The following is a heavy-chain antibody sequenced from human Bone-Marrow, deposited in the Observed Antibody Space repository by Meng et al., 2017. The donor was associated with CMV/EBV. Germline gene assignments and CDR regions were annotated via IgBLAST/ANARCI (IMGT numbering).Heavy chain of an antibody. V-gene: IGHV1-8*03. CDR1: GYTFTSYD. J-gene: IGHJ6*01. D-gene: IGHD2-2*01. CDR3: AMGGIVVVPAAIPALRDYYYYYGMDA. Sequence: ASVKVSCKASGYTFTSYDINWVRQATGQGLEWMGWMNPNSGNTGYAQKFQGRVTITADKSTSTAYMELSSLRSEDTAVYYCAMGGIVVVPAAIPALRDYYYYYGMDAWGQGTTVTVSS. CDR2: MNPNSGNT.